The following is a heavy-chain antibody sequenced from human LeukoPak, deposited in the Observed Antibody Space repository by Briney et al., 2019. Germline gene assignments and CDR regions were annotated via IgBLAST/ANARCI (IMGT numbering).Heavy chain of an antibody. CDR2: IIPIFGTA. Sequence: SMKVSCKASGYTFTNYGISWVRQAPGQGLEWMGGIIPIFGTANYAQKFQGRVTITADKSTSTAYMELSSLRSEDTAVYYCARDVRGGFDYWGQGTLVAVSS. CDR3: ARDVRGGFDY. V-gene: IGHV1-69*06. CDR1: GYTFTNYG. J-gene: IGHJ4*02. D-gene: IGHD3-10*02.